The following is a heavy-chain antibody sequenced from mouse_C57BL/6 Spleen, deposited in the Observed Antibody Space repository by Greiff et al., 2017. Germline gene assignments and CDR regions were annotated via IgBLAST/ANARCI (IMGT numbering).Heavy chain of an antibody. CDR3: ARDSAGYYAMDY. CDR1: GFSLTSYG. CDR2: IWSGGST. Sequence: QVQLQQSGPGLVQPSQSLSITCTVSGFSLTSYGVHWVRQSPGKGLEWLGVIWSGGSTDYNAAFISRLSISKDNSTSQVFFKMNSLQAADTAIDYCARDSAGYYAMDYWGQGTSVTVSS. D-gene: IGHD3-2*02. V-gene: IGHV2-2*01. J-gene: IGHJ4*01.